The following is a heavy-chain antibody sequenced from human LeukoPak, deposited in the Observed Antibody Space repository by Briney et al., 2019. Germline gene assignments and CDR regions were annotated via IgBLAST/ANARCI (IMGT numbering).Heavy chain of an antibody. CDR2: IKQDGSEK. V-gene: IGHV3-7*05. CDR3: AREFPDYYDSSGYYGAFDI. Sequence: PGGSLRLSCAASGFTFSSYWMSWVRQAPGKGLEWVANIKQDGSEKYYVDSVKGRFTIPRDNAKNSLYLQMNSLRAEDTAVYYCAREFPDYYDSSGYYGAFDIWGQGTMVTVSS. CDR1: GFTFSSYW. D-gene: IGHD3-22*01. J-gene: IGHJ3*02.